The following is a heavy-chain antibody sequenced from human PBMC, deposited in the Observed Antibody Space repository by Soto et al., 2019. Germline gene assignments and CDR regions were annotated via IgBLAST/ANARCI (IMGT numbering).Heavy chain of an antibody. CDR3: ARVYRDSSGYLTFDY. CDR1: GFTFSSYA. V-gene: IGHV3-30-3*01. CDR2: ISYDGSNK. D-gene: IGHD3-22*01. J-gene: IGHJ4*02. Sequence: QVQLVESGGGVVQPGRSLRLSCAASGFTFSSYAMHWVRQAPGKRLEWVAVISYDGSNKYYEDSVKGRFTISRDNSKNPLYLQMNSLSAEDTAVYYCARVYRDSSGYLTFDYWGQGTLVTVSS.